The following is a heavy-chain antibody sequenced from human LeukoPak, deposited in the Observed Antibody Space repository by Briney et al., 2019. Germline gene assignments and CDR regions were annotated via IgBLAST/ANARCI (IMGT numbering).Heavy chain of an antibody. D-gene: IGHD6-19*01. Sequence: ASVKVSCKASGYTFTSYGISWVRQAPGQGLEWMGWISAYNGNTNYAQKLQGRVTMTTDTSTSTAYVELRSLRSDDTAVYYCASSRSSGWPYYYYYGMDVWGQGTTVTVSS. CDR1: GYTFTSYG. CDR3: ASSRSSGWPYYYYYGMDV. V-gene: IGHV1-18*01. J-gene: IGHJ6*02. CDR2: ISAYNGNT.